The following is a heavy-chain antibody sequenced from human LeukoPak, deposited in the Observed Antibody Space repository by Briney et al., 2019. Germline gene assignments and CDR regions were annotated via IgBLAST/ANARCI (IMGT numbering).Heavy chain of an antibody. CDR1: GFTFSSYA. V-gene: IGHV3-30*01. CDR2: ISYDGSNK. J-gene: IGHJ4*02. D-gene: IGHD6-6*01. CDR3: ARESSSLDY. Sequence: PGGSLRLSYAASGFTFSSYAMHWVRQAPGKGLEWVAVISYDGSNKYYADSVKGRFTISRDNSKNTLYLQMNSLRAEDTAVYYCARESSSLDYWGQGTLVTVSS.